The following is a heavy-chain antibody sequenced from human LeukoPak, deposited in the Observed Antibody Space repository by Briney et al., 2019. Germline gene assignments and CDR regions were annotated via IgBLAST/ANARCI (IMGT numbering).Heavy chain of an antibody. J-gene: IGHJ4*02. Sequence: GGSLRLSCAASGFTFSSYAMSWVRQAPGKGLEWVSAISGSGGSTYYADSVKGRFTISRDNSKNTPYLQMNSLRAEDTAVYYCMTYYYDCSALGPADYWGQGTLVTVSS. CDR1: GFTFSSYA. D-gene: IGHD3-22*01. CDR2: ISGSGGST. CDR3: MTYYYDCSALGPADY. V-gene: IGHV3-23*01.